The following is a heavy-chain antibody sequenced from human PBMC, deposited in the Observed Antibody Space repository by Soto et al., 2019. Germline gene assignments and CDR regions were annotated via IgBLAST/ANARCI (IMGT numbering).Heavy chain of an antibody. CDR2: IIPIFGTA. D-gene: IGHD6-13*01. Sequence: QVQLVQSGAEVKKPGSSVKVSCKASGGTFSSYAISWVRQAPGQGLEWMGGIIPIFGTANYAQKFQGRVTITADESTSTAYMELSSLRSEDTAVYYCARRGGVRSSSWNNWFDPWGQGTLVTVSS. CDR1: GGTFSSYA. J-gene: IGHJ5*02. V-gene: IGHV1-69*01. CDR3: ARRGGVRSSSWNNWFDP.